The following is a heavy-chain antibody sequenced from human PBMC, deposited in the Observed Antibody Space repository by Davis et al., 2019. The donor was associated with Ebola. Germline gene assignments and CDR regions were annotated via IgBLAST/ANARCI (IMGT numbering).Heavy chain of an antibody. Sequence: MPGGSLRLSCTVSAYSISSDYYWGWIRQPPGKGLEWIGSIKHRGSTYYNPSLKSRATMAVDTSKSQFSLKLTSVTAADTAVYYCARVTGASHAGPWGQGTLVTVSS. D-gene: IGHD4/OR15-4a*01. CDR3: ARVTGASHAGP. V-gene: IGHV4-38-2*02. CDR1: AYSISSDYY. CDR2: IKHRGST. J-gene: IGHJ5*02.